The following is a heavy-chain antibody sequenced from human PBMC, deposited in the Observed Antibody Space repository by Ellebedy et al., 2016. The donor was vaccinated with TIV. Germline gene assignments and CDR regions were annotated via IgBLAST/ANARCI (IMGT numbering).Heavy chain of an antibody. J-gene: IGHJ4*02. V-gene: IGHV3-33*01. CDR1: GFTFSSYG. D-gene: IGHD2-21*02. CDR3: AREFDDYFFDY. CDR2: IWYDGSNK. Sequence: GESLKISCAASGFTFSSYGMHWVRQAPGKGLEWVAVIWYDGSNKYYADSVKGRFTISRDNSKNTLYLQMTSLRVDDTAVYYCAREFDDYFFDYWGQGTLVTVSS.